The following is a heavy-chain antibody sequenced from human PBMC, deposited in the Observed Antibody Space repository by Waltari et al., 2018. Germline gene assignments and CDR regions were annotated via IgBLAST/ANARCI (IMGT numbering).Heavy chain of an antibody. J-gene: IGHJ4*02. CDR2: INYDGSQK. V-gene: IGHV3-7*01. Sequence: VQLVESGGGLVQPGGSLRLSCGASGFTFSRYWMSWVRQPPGKGLQWVANINYDGSQKYYVDSVKGRFTISRDNAKNSVYLQMNSLRVEDTAVYYCAKSRGFEYWGQGALITVSS. CDR1: GFTFSRYW. CDR3: AKSRGFEY. D-gene: IGHD2-2*01.